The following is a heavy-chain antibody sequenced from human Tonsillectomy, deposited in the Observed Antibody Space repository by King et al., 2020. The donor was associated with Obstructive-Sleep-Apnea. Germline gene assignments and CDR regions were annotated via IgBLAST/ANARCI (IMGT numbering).Heavy chain of an antibody. CDR3: ATEGGFCSGDSCYSSYYYGMDV. CDR1: GFTFSSYG. CDR2: ISYDGRTK. J-gene: IGHJ6*02. Sequence: VQLVESGGGVVQPGRSLRLSCAASGFTFSSYGMHWVRQAPGKGLEWVSLISYDGRTKDYADSVKGRFTISRENSTNTLEMQMNSLRPEDTAMYYGATEGGFCSGDSCYSSYYYGMDVWGQGTPVTVSS. V-gene: IGHV3-30*03. D-gene: IGHD2-15*01.